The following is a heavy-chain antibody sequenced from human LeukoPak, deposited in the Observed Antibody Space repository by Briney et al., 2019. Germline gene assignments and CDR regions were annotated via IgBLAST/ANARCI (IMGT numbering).Heavy chain of an antibody. CDR1: GFTFSSYE. CDR3: ARGKWEPLDY. V-gene: IGHV3-48*03. D-gene: IGHD1-26*01. CDR2: ISSSGRTK. Sequence: GGSLRLSCAASGFTFSSYEINWVRQAPGKGLEWVSYISSSGRTKYYADSVKGRFTISRDNAKNSLYLQMNSLRAEDTAVYYCARGKWEPLDYWGQGTLVTVSS. J-gene: IGHJ4*02.